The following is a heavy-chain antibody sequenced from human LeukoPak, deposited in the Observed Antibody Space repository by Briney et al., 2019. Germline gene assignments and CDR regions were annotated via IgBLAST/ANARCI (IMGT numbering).Heavy chain of an antibody. J-gene: IGHJ4*02. CDR2: VSYDGKNK. CDR3: ARGPSSYYDSSGYSHYFDY. D-gene: IGHD3-22*01. Sequence: GRSLRLSCAPSGFTFSDYAMFWVRQAPGKGLEGVAIVSYDGKNKYYTDSVKGRFTISRENPRNMLFLQMSSLRAEDTAVYYCARGPSSYYDSSGYSHYFDYWGLGTLVTVSS. CDR1: GFTFSDYA. V-gene: IGHV3-30*04.